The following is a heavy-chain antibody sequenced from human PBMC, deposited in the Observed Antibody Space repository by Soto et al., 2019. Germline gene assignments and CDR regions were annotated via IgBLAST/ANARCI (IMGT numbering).Heavy chain of an antibody. J-gene: IGHJ3*02. CDR1: GITVSSYY. Sequence: EVQLVESGGGSVQRGGSLRLSCAASGITVSSYYMSWVRQVPGKGLEWVSVIYDDVSTHYADSVKGRFSISRDIAKNTLFLQIDSLRTEDTAVYYCARTATTVTSVVAGTNHHSFAFDICGQGTKVTVSS. D-gene: IGHD4-17*01. CDR3: ARTATTVTSVVAGTNHHSFAFDI. CDR2: IYDDVST. V-gene: IGHV3-66*01.